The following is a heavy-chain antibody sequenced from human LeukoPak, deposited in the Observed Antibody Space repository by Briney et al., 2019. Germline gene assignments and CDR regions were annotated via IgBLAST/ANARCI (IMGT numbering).Heavy chain of an antibody. J-gene: IGHJ4*02. Sequence: GGSLRLSCAVPGFTSSNAWMSWVRQAPGNGREWVGRIKSKTDGGTTDYAAPVKGRFTISRDDSKNTLYLQMNSLKTEDTAVYYCTTDLIGTYYDFPLDYWGQGTLVTVSS. CDR1: GFTSSNAW. CDR2: IKSKTDGGTT. D-gene: IGHD3-3*01. CDR3: TTDLIGTYYDFPLDY. V-gene: IGHV3-15*01.